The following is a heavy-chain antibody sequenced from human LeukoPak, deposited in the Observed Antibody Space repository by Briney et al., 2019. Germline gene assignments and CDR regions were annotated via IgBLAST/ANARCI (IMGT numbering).Heavy chain of an antibody. CDR3: ARRDGYTLPYDY. V-gene: IGHV4-59*01. CDR1: GGSISSYY. D-gene: IGHD5-24*01. CDR2: IYYSGST. Sequence: PSETLSLTCTVSGGSISSYYWSWIRQPPGKGLEWIGYIYYSGSTNYNPSLKSRVTISVDMSNNQFSLKLSSVTAADTAVYYCARRDGYTLPYDYWGQGTLVTVSS. J-gene: IGHJ4*02.